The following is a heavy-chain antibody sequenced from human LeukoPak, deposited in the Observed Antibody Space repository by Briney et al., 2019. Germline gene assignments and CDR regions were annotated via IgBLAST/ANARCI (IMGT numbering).Heavy chain of an antibody. J-gene: IGHJ4*02. CDR3: ATQLHLWQQWLVLDY. Sequence: SETLSLTCTVSGGSMSSGSYYWSWIRQPAGKGLEWIGRIYTSGSTNYNPSLKSRVTISVDTSKNQFSLKLSSVTAADTAVYYCATQLHLWQQWLVLDYWGQGTLVTVSS. D-gene: IGHD6-19*01. CDR2: IYTSGST. V-gene: IGHV4-61*02. CDR1: GGSMSSGSYY.